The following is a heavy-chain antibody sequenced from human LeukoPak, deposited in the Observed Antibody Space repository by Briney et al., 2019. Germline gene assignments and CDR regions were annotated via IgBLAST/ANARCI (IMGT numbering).Heavy chain of an antibody. CDR1: GFTFSSSA. Sequence: GGSLRLSCAASGFTFSSSAMSWVRQAPGKGLEWVSSITDSGANTFYADSMRGRFTISRDNSKNTLYLQMDSLRAEDTAVYYCATGLYFDYWGQGTLVTVSS. CDR2: ITDSGANT. J-gene: IGHJ4*02. V-gene: IGHV3-23*01. CDR3: ATGLYFDY.